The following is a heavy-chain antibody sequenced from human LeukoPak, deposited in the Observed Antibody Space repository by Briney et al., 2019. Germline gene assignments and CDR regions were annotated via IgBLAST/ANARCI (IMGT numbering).Heavy chain of an antibody. D-gene: IGHD3-3*01. CDR3: ARGSYDFWSGYSHPYFDY. CDR2: INHSGST. J-gene: IGHJ4*02. V-gene: IGHV4-34*01. Sequence: PSETLPLTCAVYGGSFSGYYWSWIRQPPEKGLEWIGEINHSGSTNYNPSLKSRVTISVDTSKNQFSLKLSSVTAADTAVYYCARGSYDFWSGYSHPYFDYWGQGTLVTVSS. CDR1: GGSFSGYY.